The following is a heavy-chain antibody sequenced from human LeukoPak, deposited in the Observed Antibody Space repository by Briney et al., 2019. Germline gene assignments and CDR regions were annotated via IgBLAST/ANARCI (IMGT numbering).Heavy chain of an antibody. CDR2: IYHSGST. J-gene: IGHJ4*02. Sequence: SETLSLTCAVYGGSFSGYYWSWIRRPPGKGLEWIGSIYHSGSTYYNPSLKSRVTISVDTSKNQFSLKLSSVTAADTAVYYCARYGDYVGAAVFDYWGQGSLVTVSS. CDR1: GGSFSGYY. D-gene: IGHD4-17*01. CDR3: ARYGDYVGAAVFDY. V-gene: IGHV4-34*01.